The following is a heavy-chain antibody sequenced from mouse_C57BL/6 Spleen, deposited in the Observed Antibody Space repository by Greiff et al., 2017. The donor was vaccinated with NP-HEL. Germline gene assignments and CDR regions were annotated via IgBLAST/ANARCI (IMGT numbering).Heavy chain of an antibody. CDR1: GYTFTDYY. D-gene: IGHD1-1*01. CDR3: ARFTTVEYYFDY. Sequence: VQLKQSGPELVKPGASVKISCKASGYTFTDYYMNWVKQSHGKSLEWIGDINPNNGGTSYNQKFKGKATLTVDKSSSTAYMELRSLTSEDSAVYYCARFTTVEYYFDYWGQGTTLTVSS. J-gene: IGHJ2*01. CDR2: INPNNGGT. V-gene: IGHV1-26*01.